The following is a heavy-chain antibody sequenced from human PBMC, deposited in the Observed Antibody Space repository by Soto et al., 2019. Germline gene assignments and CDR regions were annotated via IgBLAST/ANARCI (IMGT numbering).Heavy chain of an antibody. V-gene: IGHV4-30-2*01. D-gene: IGHD3-16*01. Sequence: QLQLQESGSGLVKPSQTLSLTCAVSGGSISSGGYSWSWIRQPPGKGLEWIGYIYHSGSTYYNPTINSRGTIAVDRSKNQFSLNLSSVTAAATDVKYFARGGGNTFDYWGQGTLVTVSS. CDR3: ARGGGNTFDY. J-gene: IGHJ4*02. CDR2: IYHSGST. CDR1: GGSISSGGYS.